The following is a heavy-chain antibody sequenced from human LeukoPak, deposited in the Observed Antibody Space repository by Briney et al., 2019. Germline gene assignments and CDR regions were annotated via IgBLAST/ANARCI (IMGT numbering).Heavy chain of an antibody. D-gene: IGHD3-3*02. CDR3: ARESISGARDFDF. J-gene: IGHJ4*02. V-gene: IGHV3-48*01. CDR1: GFGFSSHS. CDR2: ISSISTPI. Sequence: SGGSLRLSCAASGFGFSSHSMNWVRQAPGKGLEWVSYISSISTPIYYADSVKGRFTMSRDNAKNSLYLQMNSLRPEDTAVYYCARESISGARDFDFWGRGTLVTVSS.